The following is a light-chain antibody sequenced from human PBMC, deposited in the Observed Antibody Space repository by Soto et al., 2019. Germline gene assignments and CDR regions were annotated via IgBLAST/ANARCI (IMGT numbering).Light chain of an antibody. CDR3: QSYDRSLRVV. V-gene: IGLV1-40*01. Sequence: QSVLTQPPSVSGAPGQRVTISCPGSSSNIGAGFPVHWYQQLPGTAPKLLIYTNNNRPSGVPDRFSGSKAGSSASLAITGLQAEDEADYYCQSYDRSLRVVFGGGTKLTVL. CDR1: SSNIGAGFP. CDR2: TNN. J-gene: IGLJ3*02.